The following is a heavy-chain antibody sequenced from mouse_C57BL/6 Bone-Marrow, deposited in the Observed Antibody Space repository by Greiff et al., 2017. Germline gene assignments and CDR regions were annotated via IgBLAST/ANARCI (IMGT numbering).Heavy chain of an antibody. Sequence: VQLQQSGPGLVKPSQSLSLTCSVTGYSITSGYYWNWIRQFPGNKLEWMGYISYDGGTNYNPSLKNRISLTRDTSKNQFCLKLNSVTTEDTATYYCERGWLLSYAMDYWGQGTSGTVSS. D-gene: IGHD2-3*01. J-gene: IGHJ4*01. CDR3: ERGWLLSYAMDY. V-gene: IGHV3-6*01. CDR2: ISYDGGT. CDR1: GYSITSGYY.